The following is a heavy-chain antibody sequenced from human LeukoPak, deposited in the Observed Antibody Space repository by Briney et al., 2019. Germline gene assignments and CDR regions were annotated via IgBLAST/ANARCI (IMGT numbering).Heavy chain of an antibody. CDR1: GFTFSGYG. CDR3: AKGWDFWSGKYYFDY. V-gene: IGHV3-30*18. CDR2: ISYDGSNK. J-gene: IGHJ4*02. D-gene: IGHD3-3*01. Sequence: PGRSLRLSCAASGFTFSGYGMHWVRQAPGKGLEWVAVISYDGSNKYYADSVKGRFTISRDNSKNTLYLQMNSLRAEDTAVYYCAKGWDFWSGKYYFDYWGQGTLVTVSS.